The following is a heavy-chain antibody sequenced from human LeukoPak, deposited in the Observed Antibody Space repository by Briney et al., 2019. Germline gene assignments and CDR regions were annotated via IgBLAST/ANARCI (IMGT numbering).Heavy chain of an antibody. CDR1: GFTLSTYW. V-gene: IGHV3-48*04. D-gene: IGHD4-17*01. J-gene: IGHJ4*02. Sequence: GGSLRLSCAASGFTLSTYWMSWVRQAPGKGLEWVSYISSSGSTIYYADSVKGRFTISRDNAKNSLYLQMNSLRAEDTAVYYCARDNDYGDYLVYWGQGTLVTVSS. CDR2: ISSSGSTI. CDR3: ARDNDYGDYLVY.